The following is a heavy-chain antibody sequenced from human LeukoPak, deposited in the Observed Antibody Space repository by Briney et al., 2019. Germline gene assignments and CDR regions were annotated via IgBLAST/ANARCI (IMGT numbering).Heavy chain of an antibody. CDR1: GFTFSSRA. CDR3: AGGNSWPGLSY. J-gene: IGHJ4*02. Sequence: GGSLRLSCAASGFTFSSRAMYWVRQAPGKGLEWVSVIYTAGSTYNADSVKGRFTISRDKSKNTLYLQMNTLRAEDTAVYFCAGGNSWPGLSYWGQGTLLTVSS. CDR2: IYTAGST. V-gene: IGHV3-53*01. D-gene: IGHD6-13*01.